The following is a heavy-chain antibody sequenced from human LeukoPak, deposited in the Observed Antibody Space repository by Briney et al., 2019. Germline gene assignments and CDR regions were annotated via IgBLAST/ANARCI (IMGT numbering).Heavy chain of an antibody. J-gene: IGHJ4*02. CDR1: GFIFSDYA. CDR2: ISDGGVRT. V-gene: IGHV3-23*01. CDR3: AKDQALRAARVIYFDY. D-gene: IGHD2-15*01. Sequence: GGSLRLSCVASGFIFSDYAMGWVRQAPGKRLEWVSGISDGGVRTYYADSVKGRFTISRDNSKNTLFLHMDSLRVEDTAVYYCAKDQALRAARVIYFDYWGQGNLVTVSS.